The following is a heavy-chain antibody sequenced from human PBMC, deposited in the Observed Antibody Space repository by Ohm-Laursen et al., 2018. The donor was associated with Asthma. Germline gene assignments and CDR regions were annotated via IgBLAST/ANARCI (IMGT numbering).Heavy chain of an antibody. CDR2: ISGSGGST. J-gene: IGHJ4*02. CDR3: AKHDPKCSSTSCYNY. D-gene: IGHD2-2*02. V-gene: IGHV3-23*01. Sequence: GSLRLSCSASGFTFSSYAMSWVRQAPGKGLEWVSAISGSGGSTYDADSVKGRFTISRDNSKNTLYLQMNSLRAEDTAVYYCAKHDPKCSSTSCYNYWGQGTLVTVSS. CDR1: GFTFSSYA.